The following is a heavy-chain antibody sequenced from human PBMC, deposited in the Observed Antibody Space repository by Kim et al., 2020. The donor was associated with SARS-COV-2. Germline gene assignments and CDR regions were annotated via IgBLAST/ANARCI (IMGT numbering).Heavy chain of an antibody. D-gene: IGHD6-13*01. Sequence: GGSLRLSCAASGFTFSRFWMTWVRQAPGKGLEWVANIKQDGSEKYYVDSVEGRFTISRDTAKNSLYLQMNSLRAEDTAVYYCARGGSSWDAFWYFELWGR. CDR2: IKQDGSEK. CDR1: GFTFSRFW. CDR3: ARGGSSWDAFWYFEL. J-gene: IGHJ2*01. V-gene: IGHV3-7*01.